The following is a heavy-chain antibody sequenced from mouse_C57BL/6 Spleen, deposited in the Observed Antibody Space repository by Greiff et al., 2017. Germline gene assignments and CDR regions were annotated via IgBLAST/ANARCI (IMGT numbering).Heavy chain of an antibody. CDR3: ARRGGYAMDY. CDR1: GYTFTSYW. Sequence: QVQLQPPGAELVKPGASVKLSCKASGYTFTSYWMHWVKQRPGQGLEWIGMIHPNSGSTNYNEKFKSKATLTVDKSSSTAYMQLSSLTSEDSAVYYCARRGGYAMDYWGQGTSVTVSS. CDR2: IHPNSGST. V-gene: IGHV1-64*01. J-gene: IGHJ4*01.